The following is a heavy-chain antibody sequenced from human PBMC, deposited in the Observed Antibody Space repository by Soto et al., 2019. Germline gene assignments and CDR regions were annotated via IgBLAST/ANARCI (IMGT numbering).Heavy chain of an antibody. Sequence: GGSLRLSCVTSGFYFDNYAMHWVRQAPGKGLEWVANIKQDGSEKFHLDSVKGRFTISRDNAKNSLYLQMNSLRAEDTAVYYCTRGTELRFCTGTSCPGIDVWGQGXTVTVYS. J-gene: IGHJ6*02. CDR3: TRGTELRFCTGTSCPGIDV. D-gene: IGHD2-2*01. CDR2: IKQDGSEK. V-gene: IGHV3-7*03. CDR1: GFYFDNYA.